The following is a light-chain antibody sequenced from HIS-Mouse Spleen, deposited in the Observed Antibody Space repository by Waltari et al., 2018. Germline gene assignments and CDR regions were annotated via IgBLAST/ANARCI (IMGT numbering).Light chain of an antibody. CDR2: GKN. J-gene: IGLJ3*02. CDR3: NSRDSSGNHLV. V-gene: IGLV3-19*01. Sequence: SSELTQDPAVSVALGQTVRITCPGDSLRSNYASWYQQKPGQAPVLVIYGKNNRPSGTADRFAGSSSGNTASVTITGAQTEAEADDDCNSRDSSGNHLVFGGGTKLTVL. CDR1: SLRSNY.